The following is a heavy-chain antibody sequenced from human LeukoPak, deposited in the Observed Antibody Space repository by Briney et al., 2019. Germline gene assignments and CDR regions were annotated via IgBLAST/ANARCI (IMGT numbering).Heavy chain of an antibody. CDR2: INPNSGGT. Sequence: ASVKVSCKASGYTFTGYYMHWVRQAPGQGLEWMGGINPNSGGTNYAQKFQGRVTMTRDTSISTAYMELSRLRSDDTAVYYCARDKVVVGAPDIWGQGTMVTVSS. J-gene: IGHJ3*02. D-gene: IGHD2-2*01. CDR1: GYTFTGYY. V-gene: IGHV1-2*02. CDR3: ARDKVVVGAPDI.